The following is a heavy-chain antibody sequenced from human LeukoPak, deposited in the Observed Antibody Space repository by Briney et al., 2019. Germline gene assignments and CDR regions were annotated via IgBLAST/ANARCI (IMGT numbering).Heavy chain of an antibody. Sequence: GGSLRLSCAASGSSFSIYSLNWVRQAPGKGLEWVSYISHTGSTVSYADSVKGRFTISRDNAKNSLYLQMNSLRAEDTAVYYCARENGSGSYYHPYYYYMDVWGKGTTVTVSS. J-gene: IGHJ6*03. CDR2: ISHTGSTV. V-gene: IGHV3-48*04. CDR3: ARENGSGSYYHPYYYYMDV. D-gene: IGHD3-10*01. CDR1: GSSFSIYS.